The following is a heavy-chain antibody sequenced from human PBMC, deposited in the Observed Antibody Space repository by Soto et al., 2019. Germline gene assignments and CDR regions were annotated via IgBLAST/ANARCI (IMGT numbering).Heavy chain of an antibody. CDR1: GFTFSGYS. CDR2: TSSDGGTK. CDR3: AREVVLTEWYFDN. V-gene: IGHV3-30-3*01. J-gene: IGHJ4*02. D-gene: IGHD2-21*01. Sequence: QVQLMESGGGVVQPGESLRLSYATSGFTFSGYSMHWFRRAPVKGLEWVAVTSSDGGTKFYADSVKGRFTVSRDNSKNTLYLQMNSLRPEDTAVYYCAREVVLTEWYFDNWGQGILVTVSS.